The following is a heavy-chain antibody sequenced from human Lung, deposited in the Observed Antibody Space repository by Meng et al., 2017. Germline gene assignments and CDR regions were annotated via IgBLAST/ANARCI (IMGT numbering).Heavy chain of an antibody. J-gene: IGHJ4*02. CDR1: GGTFSSSA. CDR3: ARALGLTTMMTY. CDR2: IIPLFDTT. Sequence: QVRLVQLGAGGKKPGSPVKVSCKASGGTFSSSAISWVRQAPGQGLEWMGGIIPLFDTTHYAQNFQGRVSITADESTRTAYMELSSLRSEDTAVYYCARALGLTTMMTYWGQGTLVTVSS. D-gene: IGHD3-22*01. V-gene: IGHV1-69*01.